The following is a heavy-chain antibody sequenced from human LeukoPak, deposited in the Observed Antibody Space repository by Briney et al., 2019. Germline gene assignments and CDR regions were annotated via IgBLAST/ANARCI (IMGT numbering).Heavy chain of an antibody. Sequence: GGSLRLSCAASGFTVSSNYMGWVRQAPGKGLEWVSIIYSGGSTYYADSVKGRFTISRDNAKNSLYLQMNSLRAEDTAVYYCARGATYYYDSSGRGSFAFDIWGQGTMVTVSS. CDR3: ARGATYYYDSSGRGSFAFDI. CDR1: GFTVSSNY. D-gene: IGHD3-22*01. J-gene: IGHJ3*02. CDR2: IYSGGST. V-gene: IGHV3-53*01.